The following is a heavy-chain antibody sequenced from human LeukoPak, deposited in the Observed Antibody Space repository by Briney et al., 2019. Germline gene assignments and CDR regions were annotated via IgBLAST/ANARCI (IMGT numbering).Heavy chain of an antibody. D-gene: IGHD6-13*01. J-gene: IGHJ4*02. V-gene: IGHV4-34*01. CDR3: ARSLAAGYYFDY. CDR1: GGSFSGYY. CDR2: INHSGST. Sequence: SETLSLTCAVYGGSFSGYYWSWIRQPPGKGLELIGEINHSGSTNYNPSLKSRVTISVDTSKNQFSLKLSSVTAADTAVYYCARSLAAGYYFDYWGQGTLVTVSS.